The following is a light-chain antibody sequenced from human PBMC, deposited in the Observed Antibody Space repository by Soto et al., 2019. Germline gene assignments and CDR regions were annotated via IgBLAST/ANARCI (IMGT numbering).Light chain of an antibody. J-gene: IGLJ1*01. CDR2: GGT. CDR1: TSDVGHSNH. V-gene: IGLV2-14*03. CDR3: NSSTVGNTFV. Sequence: QSALTQPASVSGSPGQSITISCTGSTSDVGHSNHVSWYQQHPGKAPKLIIYGGTNRPSGISNRFSGSKSGSTASLTISGRQPAEEADYYCNSSTVGNTFVFGTGTKLTVL.